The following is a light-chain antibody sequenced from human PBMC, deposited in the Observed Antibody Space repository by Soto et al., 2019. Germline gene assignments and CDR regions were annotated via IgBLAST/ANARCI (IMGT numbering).Light chain of an antibody. CDR1: QGISSW. CDR2: AAS. V-gene: IGKV1-12*01. Sequence: DIQMTQSPSSVSASVGDRVTITCRASQGISSWLAWYQQKPGKAPKLLIYAASSLQSGVPSRFSGSGSGTDFPPTLRRLPAENFATYYCQQANSPYTFGQGTKLEIK. CDR3: QQANSPYT. J-gene: IGKJ2*01.